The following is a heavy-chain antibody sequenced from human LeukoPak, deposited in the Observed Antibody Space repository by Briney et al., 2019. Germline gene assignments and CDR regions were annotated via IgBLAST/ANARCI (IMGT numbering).Heavy chain of an antibody. CDR2: IFSADSDT. CDR3: ARGGSGSYTYFDY. J-gene: IGHJ4*02. CDR1: GDQFNSYW. Sequence: GESLKISCQVSGDQFNSYWLGWVRQVPGKALERMGIIFSADSDTRYSPSFQGQVTISIDKSINTAYLQWTSLQASDTAIYFCARGGSGSYTYFDYWGQGTKVNVFS. V-gene: IGHV5-51*01. D-gene: IGHD6-19*01.